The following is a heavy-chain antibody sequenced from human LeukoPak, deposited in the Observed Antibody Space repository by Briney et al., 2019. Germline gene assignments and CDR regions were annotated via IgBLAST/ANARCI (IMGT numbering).Heavy chain of an antibody. CDR3: ARDLGPILFDY. V-gene: IGHV3-20*04. CDR2: INCNGGST. Sequence: GGSLRLSCAASGVTFDDYGMSWVRQAPGKGLEWVSGINCNGGSTGYADSVKGRFTISRDNTKNFLYLQMNSLRAEDTALYYCARDLGPILFDYWGQGTLVTVSS. CDR1: GVTFDDYG. J-gene: IGHJ4*02. D-gene: IGHD3-16*01.